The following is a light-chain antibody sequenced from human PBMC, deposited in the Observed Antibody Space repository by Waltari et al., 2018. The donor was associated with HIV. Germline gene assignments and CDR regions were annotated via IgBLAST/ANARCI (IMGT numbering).Light chain of an antibody. CDR2: WAS. V-gene: IGKV4-1*01. CDR3: QQYYSLPFT. CDR1: QSVLYSSSSKNY. J-gene: IGKJ3*01. Sequence: DIVMTQSPDSLVVSLGERATIHCTASQSVLYSSSSKNYLAWYQQKPGQSPKLLIYWASTRESAVPDRFSGGGAGTDFTLTISSLQAEDVAVYDCQQYYSLPFTFGPGTKVDIK.